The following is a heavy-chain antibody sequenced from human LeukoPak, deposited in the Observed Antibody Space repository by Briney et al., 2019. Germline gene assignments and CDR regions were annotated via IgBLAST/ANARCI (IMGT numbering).Heavy chain of an antibody. Sequence: GGSLRLSCAASGFTFSNYAMRWVRQAPGKGLEWVSGISGSGDSTYYADSVKGRFTISRDSSKNTLYLQMNSLRAEDMAVYYCARRSGIAVAGAFDYWGQGTLVTVSS. V-gene: IGHV3-23*01. J-gene: IGHJ4*02. CDR2: ISGSGDST. D-gene: IGHD6-19*01. CDR1: GFTFSNYA. CDR3: ARRSGIAVAGAFDY.